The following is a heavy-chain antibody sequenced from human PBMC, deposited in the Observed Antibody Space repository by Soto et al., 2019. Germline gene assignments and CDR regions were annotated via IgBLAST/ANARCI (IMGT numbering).Heavy chain of an antibody. D-gene: IGHD3-10*01. Sequence: SETLSLTCTVSGGSISSSSYCWGWIRQPPGKGLEWIGSIYYSGSTYYNPSLKSRVTISVDTSKNQFSLKLSSVTAADTAVYYCASSYGSGSYQRVGFDYWGQGTLVTVSS. V-gene: IGHV4-39*01. CDR3: ASSYGSGSYQRVGFDY. CDR1: GGSISSSSYC. J-gene: IGHJ4*02. CDR2: IYYSGST.